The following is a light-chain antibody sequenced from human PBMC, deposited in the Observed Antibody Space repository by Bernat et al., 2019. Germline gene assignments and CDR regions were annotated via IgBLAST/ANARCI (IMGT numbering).Light chain of an antibody. CDR3: QQYNSYSLIT. J-gene: IGKJ5*01. V-gene: IGKV1-17*01. CDR2: AAS. Sequence: DIQMTQSPSSLSACVGDRVTITCRASQGIRNDLGWYQQKPGKAPKRLINAASSLQSGVPSRFSGSGSGTEFTLTISSLQPDDFATYYCQQYNSYSLITFGQGTRLEIK. CDR1: QGIRND.